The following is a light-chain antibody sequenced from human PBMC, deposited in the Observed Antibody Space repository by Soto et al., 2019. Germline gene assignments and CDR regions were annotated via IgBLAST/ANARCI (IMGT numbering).Light chain of an antibody. CDR3: CSYAGSSTFWV. CDR2: EGS. J-gene: IGLJ2*01. Sequence: QFALTQPASVSGSPGQSITISCTGTSSDLGSYNLVSWYQQHPGKAPKLMIYEGSKRPSGVSNRFAGSKSGNTASLTISGLQAENEADYYYCSYAGSSTFWVFGGGTKLTVL. CDR1: SSDLGSYNL. V-gene: IGLV2-23*03.